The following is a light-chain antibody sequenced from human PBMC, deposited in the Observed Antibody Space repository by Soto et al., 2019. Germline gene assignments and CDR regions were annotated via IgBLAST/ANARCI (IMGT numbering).Light chain of an antibody. Sequence: EIVLTQSPGTLSLSPGERATLSCRASQSVSSSYLAWYQQKPGQAPRLLIYSVFIRVIGIPDRFSGSGSGTDFTLTISRLEPEDFAVYYCQQYDSSPFFGPGTKVDIK. CDR3: QQYDSSPF. CDR1: QSVSSSY. V-gene: IGKV3-20*01. J-gene: IGKJ3*01. CDR2: SVF.